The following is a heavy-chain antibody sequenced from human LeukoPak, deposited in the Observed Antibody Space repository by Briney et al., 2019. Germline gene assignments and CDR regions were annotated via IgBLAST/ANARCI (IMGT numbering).Heavy chain of an antibody. Sequence: GGSLRLSCAASGFTFDDYAMHWVRQAPGKGLEWVSGISWNSGSIGYADSVKGRFTISRDNAKNSLYLQMNSLRAEDTALYYCAKSNLEYSSSWYGYYFDYRGQGTLVTVSS. CDR1: GFTFDDYA. J-gene: IGHJ4*02. CDR3: AKSNLEYSSSWYGYYFDY. CDR2: ISWNSGSI. V-gene: IGHV3-9*01. D-gene: IGHD6-13*01.